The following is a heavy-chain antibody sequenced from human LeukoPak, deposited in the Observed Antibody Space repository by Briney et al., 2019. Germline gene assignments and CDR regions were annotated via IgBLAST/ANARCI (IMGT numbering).Heavy chain of an antibody. CDR2: ISYDGSNK. J-gene: IGHJ4*02. Sequence: GGSLRLSCAASGFTFSSYAMHWVRQASGKGLEWVAVISYDGSNKYYTDSVKGRFTISRDNSKNTLYLQMNSLRAEDTAVYYCARVGQGGELAAAGHFDYWGQGTLVTVSS. D-gene: IGHD6-13*01. CDR1: GFTFSSYA. V-gene: IGHV3-30-3*01. CDR3: ARVGQGGELAAAGHFDY.